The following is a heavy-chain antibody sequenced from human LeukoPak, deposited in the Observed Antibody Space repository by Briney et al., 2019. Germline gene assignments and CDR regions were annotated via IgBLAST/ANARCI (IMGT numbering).Heavy chain of an antibody. CDR1: GFNVSSNY. CDR3: ARVDSRTAQFDY. D-gene: IGHD6-13*01. J-gene: IGHJ4*02. Sequence: GGSLRLSCAVSGFNVSSNYLNWVRQAPGKGPEWVSVIYSGGSTYYADSVKGRLTISRDNSKNTLYLQMNSLRAEDTAVYHCARVDSRTAQFDYWGQGTPVTVSS. CDR2: IYSGGST. V-gene: IGHV3-66*01.